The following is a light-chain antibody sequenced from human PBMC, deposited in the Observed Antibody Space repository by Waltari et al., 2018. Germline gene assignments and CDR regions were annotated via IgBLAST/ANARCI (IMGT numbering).Light chain of an antibody. CDR3: ATWDDSLNGPV. J-gene: IGLJ2*01. Sequence: QSVLTQPPSMSEAPRQRVTLPCSGSSSTIGHNAVTRFQQLPGKAPKLLIYYDDLLTSGVPDRFSGSKSGTSASLAISGLQSEDEGDYYCATWDDSLNGPVFGGGTKLTVL. V-gene: IGLV1-36*01. CDR1: SSTIGHNA. CDR2: YDD.